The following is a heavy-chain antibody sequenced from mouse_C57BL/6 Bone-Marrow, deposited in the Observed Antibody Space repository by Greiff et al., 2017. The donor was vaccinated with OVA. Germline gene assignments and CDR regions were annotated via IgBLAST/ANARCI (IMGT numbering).Heavy chain of an antibody. CDR1: GYTFTDYN. CDR3: ARKGSGSSSYWYFDV. V-gene: IGHV1-18*01. D-gene: IGHD1-1*01. Sequence: VQLQQSGPELVKPGASVKIPCKASGYTFTDYNMDWVKQSHGTSLEWIGDINPNNGGTIYNQKFKGKATLTVDKSSSTAYMELRSLTSEDTAVYYCARKGSGSSSYWYFDVWGTGTTVTVSS. J-gene: IGHJ1*03. CDR2: INPNNGGT.